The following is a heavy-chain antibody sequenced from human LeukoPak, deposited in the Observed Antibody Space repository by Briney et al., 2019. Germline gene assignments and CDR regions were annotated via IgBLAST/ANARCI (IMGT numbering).Heavy chain of an antibody. J-gene: IGHJ4*02. CDR3: ARDSGTGPIDY. CDR1: GYTFTSYY. Sequence: ASVKVSCKASGYTFTSYYMHWVRQAPGQGLEWMGIINPSGGSTSYAQKFQGRVTMTRDTSTSTVYVELSSLRSEDPPVYYCARDSGTGPIDYWGQGTLVTVSS. CDR2: INPSGGST. V-gene: IGHV1-46*01. D-gene: IGHD1-7*01.